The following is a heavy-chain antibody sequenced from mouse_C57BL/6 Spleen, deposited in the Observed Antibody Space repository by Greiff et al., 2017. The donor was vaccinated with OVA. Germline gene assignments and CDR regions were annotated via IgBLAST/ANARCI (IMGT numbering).Heavy chain of an antibody. CDR3: ASYYDYDVNYFDY. Sequence: VQLQESGPELVKPGASVKISCKASGYAFSSSWMNWVKQRPGKGLEWIGRIYPGDGDTNYNGKFKGKATLTADKSSSTAYMQLSSLTSEDSAVYFCASYYDYDVNYFDYWGQGTTLTVSS. J-gene: IGHJ2*01. D-gene: IGHD2-4*01. CDR2: IYPGDGDT. V-gene: IGHV1-82*01. CDR1: GYAFSSSW.